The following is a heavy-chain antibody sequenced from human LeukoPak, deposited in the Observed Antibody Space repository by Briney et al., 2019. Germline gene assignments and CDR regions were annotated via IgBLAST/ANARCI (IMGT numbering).Heavy chain of an antibody. CDR1: GFTFSTYL. J-gene: IGHJ4*02. CDR3: ARGRYCSGGICYFDY. D-gene: IGHD2-15*01. V-gene: IGHV3-23*01. CDR2: ITSSGGST. Sequence: GGSLRLSCAASGFTFSTYLMSWVRQAPGKGLEWVSTITSSGGSTYYADSVKGRFTISRDNSRNTLYLQMNSLRAEDTAVYYCARGRYCSGGICYFDYWGQGTLVTVSS.